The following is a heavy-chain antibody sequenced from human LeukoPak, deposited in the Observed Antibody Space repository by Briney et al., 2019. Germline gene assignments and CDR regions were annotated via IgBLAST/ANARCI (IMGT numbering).Heavy chain of an antibody. V-gene: IGHV4-4*07. CDR1: GGSISRYY. CDR3: ARDTYYYASGSQTPHFDY. J-gene: IGHJ4*02. Sequence: PSETLSLTCSVSGGSISRYYGSWIRQPAGKGLEWIGRIHTSGSTNYNPSLKSRITMSVDTSKNQFSLKLSSVTAADTAVYYCARDTYYYASGSQTPHFDYWGQGTLVTVSS. CDR2: IHTSGST. D-gene: IGHD3-10*01.